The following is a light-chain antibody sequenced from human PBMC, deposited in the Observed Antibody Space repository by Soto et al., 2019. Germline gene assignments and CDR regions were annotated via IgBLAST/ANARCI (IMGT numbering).Light chain of an antibody. Sequence: DVVMTQSPDSLAVSLGERATINCKSSQNLLYNSNNKNYLAWYQQRPGQPPKLLIYWASTRESGVPDRFSGSGSGTDFTLTISSLQAADVAVYYCQQYYSTPPTFGQGTKVDMK. J-gene: IGKJ1*01. CDR1: QNLLYNSNNKNY. CDR3: QQYYSTPPT. CDR2: WAS. V-gene: IGKV4-1*01.